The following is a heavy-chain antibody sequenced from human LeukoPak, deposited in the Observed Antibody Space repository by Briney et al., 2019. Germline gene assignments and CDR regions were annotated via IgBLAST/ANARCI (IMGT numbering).Heavy chain of an antibody. D-gene: IGHD3-9*01. V-gene: IGHV1-18*01. CDR2: ISAYNGNT. J-gene: IGHJ4*02. CDR1: GYSFTNFG. Sequence: GASVKVSCKASGYSFTNFGISWVRQAPGQGLEWMGWISAYNGNTNSAPNLQGRVTMTRDTSTSTAYMELRSLISDDTAVYYCARDYGVFTGYNPLDYWGQGTLVTVSS. CDR3: ARDYGVFTGYNPLDY.